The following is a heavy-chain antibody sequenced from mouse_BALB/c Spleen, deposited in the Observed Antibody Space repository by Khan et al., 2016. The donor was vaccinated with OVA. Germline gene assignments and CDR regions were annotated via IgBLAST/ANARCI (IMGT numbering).Heavy chain of an antibody. Sequence: QVQLQQSGAELARPGASVKLSCKASGYTFTSYWMQWVKQRPGQGLKWIGAIYPGDGNTRYTQKFKGKATLTADKSSSTAYMELSSLASGDSAVYYCARGGITKGYFDFWGQGTTRTVSS. CDR1: GYTFTSYW. V-gene: IGHV1-87*01. D-gene: IGHD2-4*01. CDR2: IYPGDGNT. J-gene: IGHJ2*01. CDR3: ARGGITKGYFDF.